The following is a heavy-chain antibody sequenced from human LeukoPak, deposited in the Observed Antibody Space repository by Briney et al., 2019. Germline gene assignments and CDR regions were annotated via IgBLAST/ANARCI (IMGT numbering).Heavy chain of an antibody. CDR2: ISYDGSNK. CDR1: GFTFSSYG. Sequence: GGSLRLSCAASGFTFSSYGMHRVRQAPGKGLEWVAVISYDGSNKYYADSVKGRFTISRDNSKNTLYLQMNSLRAEDTAVYYCAKDDGQWLASYYFDYWGQGTLVTVSS. V-gene: IGHV3-30*18. CDR3: AKDDGQWLASYYFDY. D-gene: IGHD6-19*01. J-gene: IGHJ4*02.